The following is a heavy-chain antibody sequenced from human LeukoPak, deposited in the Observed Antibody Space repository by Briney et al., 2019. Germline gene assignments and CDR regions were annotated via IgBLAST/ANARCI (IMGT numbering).Heavy chain of an antibody. CDR2: INPDGSEK. Sequence: PGGSLRLSCAASGFTFSSHWMTWVRQVPGKGLDWVANINPDGSEKHYADSVEGRFTISRDSADNSLHLQMNSLRTEDTALYYCARGGLSSPDYWGQGTLVTVSS. CDR3: ARGGLSSPDY. CDR1: GFTFSSHW. J-gene: IGHJ4*02. V-gene: IGHV3-7*01. D-gene: IGHD6-13*01.